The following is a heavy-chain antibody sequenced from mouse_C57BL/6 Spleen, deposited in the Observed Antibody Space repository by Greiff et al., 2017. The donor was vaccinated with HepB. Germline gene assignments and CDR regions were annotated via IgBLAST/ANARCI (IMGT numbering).Heavy chain of an antibody. J-gene: IGHJ2*01. V-gene: IGHV5-4*01. CDR3: ARDGGTRPFDY. D-gene: IGHD2-14*01. Sequence: EVQRVESGGGLVKPGGSLKLSCAASGFTFSSYAMSWVRQTPEKRLEWVATISDGGSYTYYPDNVKGRFTISRDNAKNNLYLQMSHLKAEDTAMYYCARDGGTRPFDYWGQGTTLTVSS. CDR2: ISDGGSYT. CDR1: GFTFSSYA.